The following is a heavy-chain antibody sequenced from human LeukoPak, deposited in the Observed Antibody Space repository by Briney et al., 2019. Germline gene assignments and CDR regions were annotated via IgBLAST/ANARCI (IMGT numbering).Heavy chain of an antibody. CDR3: ARGVNSSGYYPYDY. CDR1: GGSIDSSFYY. J-gene: IGHJ4*02. V-gene: IGHV4-39*01. D-gene: IGHD3-22*01. Sequence: SETLSLTCTVSGGSIDSSFYYWGWIRQPPGKGLEWIGSLYHDGRTFYNPSLESRLTISVDMSKNQFSLKLTSVTAADTAVYYCARGVNSSGYYPYDYWGQGTLVTVSS. CDR2: LYHDGRT.